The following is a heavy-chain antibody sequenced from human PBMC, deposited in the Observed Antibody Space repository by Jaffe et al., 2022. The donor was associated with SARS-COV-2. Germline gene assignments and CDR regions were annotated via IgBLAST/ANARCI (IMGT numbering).Heavy chain of an antibody. CDR2: ISHGGSKK. D-gene: IGHD5-12*01. CDR3: AKQVVDASGYEGDH. V-gene: IGHV3-30*18. J-gene: IGHJ4*02. Sequence: QVHLVESGGGVVRPGRSLRLSCAASGFTFSNYDMHWVRQAPGKGLEWVAAISHGGSKKYYAESVRGRFTISRDNVQNTVNLQMNSLRTEDTAVYYCAKQVVDASGYEGDHWGQGTLVTVSS. CDR1: GFTFSNYD.